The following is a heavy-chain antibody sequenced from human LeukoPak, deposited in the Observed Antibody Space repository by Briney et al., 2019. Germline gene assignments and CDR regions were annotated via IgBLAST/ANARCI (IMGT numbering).Heavy chain of an antibody. CDR3: AKGLVAVAGLDY. CDR2: IYSGGST. J-gene: IGHJ4*02. Sequence: GGSLRLSCAASGFTVSSNYMSWVRQAPGKGLEWVSVIYSGGSTYYADSVKGRFTISRDNAKNSLYLQMNSLRAEDTALYYCAKGLVAVAGLDYWGQGTLVTVSS. CDR1: GFTVSSNY. D-gene: IGHD6-19*01. V-gene: IGHV3-53*05.